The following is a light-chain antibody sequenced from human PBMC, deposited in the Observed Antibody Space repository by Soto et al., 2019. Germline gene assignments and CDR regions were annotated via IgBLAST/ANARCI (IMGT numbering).Light chain of an antibody. J-gene: IGKJ5*01. CDR1: QSISSW. Sequence: TLTCRASQSISSWLAWYQQKPGKAPKLLIYKASSLESGVPSRFSGSGSGTEFTLTISSLQPDDFATYYCQQYNSYSITFGQGTRLEIK. V-gene: IGKV1-5*03. CDR3: QQYNSYSIT. CDR2: KAS.